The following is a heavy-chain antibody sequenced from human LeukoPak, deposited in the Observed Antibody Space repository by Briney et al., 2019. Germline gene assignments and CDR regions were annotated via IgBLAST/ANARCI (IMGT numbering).Heavy chain of an antibody. D-gene: IGHD6-19*01. J-gene: IGHJ4*02. CDR1: GFTFSSYS. CDR3: ASSPARGC. V-gene: IGHV3-48*01. Sequence: GGSLRLSCAASGFTFSSYSMNWVRQAPGKGLEWVSYISSSSSTIYYADSVKGRFTISRDNAKNSLYLQMNSLRAEDTAVYYCASSPARGCWGQGTLVTVSS. CDR2: ISSSSSTI.